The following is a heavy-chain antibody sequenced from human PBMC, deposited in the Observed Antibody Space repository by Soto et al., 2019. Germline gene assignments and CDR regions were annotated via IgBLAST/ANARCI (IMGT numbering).Heavy chain of an antibody. CDR1: GFTFSDFA. J-gene: IGHJ4*02. CDR2: ISGRGDGT. Sequence: GGSLRLSCAASGFTFSDFAMAWVRQAPGKGLEWVSSISGRGDGTYYAGSVKGRFTISRDNSKNTVYLQMNSLRAEDTAVYYCAKDRYYDSSGYYYFGQGTLVTVSS. V-gene: IGHV3-23*01. CDR3: AKDRYYDSSGYYY. D-gene: IGHD3-22*01.